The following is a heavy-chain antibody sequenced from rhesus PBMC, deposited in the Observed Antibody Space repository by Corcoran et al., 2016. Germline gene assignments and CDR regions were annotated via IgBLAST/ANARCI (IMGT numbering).Heavy chain of an antibody. Sequence: QVQLQQWGEGLVKPSETLSLTCTVYGGSISSNYWSWIRQPPGKGLEWIGRIRSGGSTNYNPSLKSRVTISIDTSKNQFSLKLSSVTAADTAVYYCTRDGAAARFDYWGQGVLVTVSS. J-gene: IGHJ4*01. V-gene: IGHV4-160*01. D-gene: IGHD6-25*01. CDR2: IRSGGST. CDR1: GGSISSNY. CDR3: TRDGAAARFDY.